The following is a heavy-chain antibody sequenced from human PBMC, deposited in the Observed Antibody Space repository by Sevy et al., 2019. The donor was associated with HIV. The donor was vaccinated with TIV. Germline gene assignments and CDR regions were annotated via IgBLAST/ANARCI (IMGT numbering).Heavy chain of an antibody. CDR2: ISRSSSYI. D-gene: IGHD3-3*01. CDR1: GFTFSSYS. J-gene: IGHJ4*02. CDR3: ASGGFLEW. V-gene: IGHV3-21*01. Sequence: GGSLRLSCAASGFTFSSYSMNWVRQAPGKGLEWVSSISRSSSYIYYPDSVKGRLTSARDNAKNSLYLQMTSLRAEDTAVYYCASGGFLEWWGQGTLVTVSS.